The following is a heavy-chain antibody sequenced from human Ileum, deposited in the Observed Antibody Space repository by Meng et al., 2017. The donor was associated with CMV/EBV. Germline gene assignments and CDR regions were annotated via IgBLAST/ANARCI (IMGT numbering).Heavy chain of an antibody. CDR1: GGSNSSRHSR. V-gene: IGHV4-39*01. CDR3: ARRNSGSASPQFDY. J-gene: IGHJ4*02. Sequence: VFGGSNSSRHSRGWIRQSPGKGVEWIGSVFYSGTTYCNPSLKRRVTIFMDTYKHQFSLTLSSVTAADTAVYYCARRNSGSASPQFDYWGQGALVTVSS. D-gene: IGHD3-10*01. CDR2: VFYSGTT.